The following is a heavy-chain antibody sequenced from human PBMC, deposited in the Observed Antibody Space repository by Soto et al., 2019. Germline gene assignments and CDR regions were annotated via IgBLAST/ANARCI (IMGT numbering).Heavy chain of an antibody. CDR3: ARGSATFLYGY. J-gene: IGHJ4*02. V-gene: IGHV1-46*03. D-gene: IGHD3-10*01. CDR1: VYTFTSYY. CDR2: INPSGGST. Sequence: GASVKVSCKASVYTFTSYYIHWVRQAPGQGLEWIGIINPSGGSTSYAQKFQGRVTMTRDTSTSTVYMELSSLRSEDTAVYYCARGSATFLYGYWGQGTLVTVSS.